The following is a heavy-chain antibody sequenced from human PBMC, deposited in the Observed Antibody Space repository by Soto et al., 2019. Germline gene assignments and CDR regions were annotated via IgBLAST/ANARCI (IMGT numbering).Heavy chain of an antibody. CDR2: INHSGST. D-gene: IGHD3-22*01. Sequence: PSETLSLTCAVCGESFSGYYWSGIRQPPGKGLEWIGEINHSGSTNYNPSLKSRVTISVDTSKNQFSLKLSSVTAADTAVYYCASTTYYYDSEAYWGQGTLVTVSS. CDR3: ASTTYYYDSEAY. CDR1: GESFSGYY. V-gene: IGHV4-34*01. J-gene: IGHJ4*02.